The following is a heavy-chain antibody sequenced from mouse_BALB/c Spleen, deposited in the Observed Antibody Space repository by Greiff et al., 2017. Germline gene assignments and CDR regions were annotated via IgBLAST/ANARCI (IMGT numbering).Heavy chain of an antibody. J-gene: IGHJ3*01. CDR3: ARYYYGAY. CDR1: GYSITSDYA. CDR2: ISYSGST. V-gene: IGHV3-2*02. D-gene: IGHD1-1*01. Sequence: EVQLVESGPGLVKPSQSLSLTCTVTGYSITSDYAWNWIRQFPGNKLEWMGYISYSGSTSYNPSLKSRISITRDTSKNQFFLQLNSVTTEDTATYYCARYYYGAYWGQGTLVTVSA.